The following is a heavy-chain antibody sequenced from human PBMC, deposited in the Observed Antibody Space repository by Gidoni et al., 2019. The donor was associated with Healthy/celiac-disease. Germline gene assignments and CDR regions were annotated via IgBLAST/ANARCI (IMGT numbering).Heavy chain of an antibody. V-gene: IGHV3-30*04. CDR1: GFTFSSYA. J-gene: IGHJ6*03. D-gene: IGHD1-26*01. CDR3: ARPVGPELVGYMDV. Sequence: QVQLVESGGGVVQPGRSLRLSCAASGFTFSSYAMHWVRQAPGKGLEWVAVMSYDGSNKYYADSVKGRFTISRDNSKNTLYLQMNSLRAEDTAVYYCARPVGPELVGYMDVWGKGTTVTVSS. CDR2: MSYDGSNK.